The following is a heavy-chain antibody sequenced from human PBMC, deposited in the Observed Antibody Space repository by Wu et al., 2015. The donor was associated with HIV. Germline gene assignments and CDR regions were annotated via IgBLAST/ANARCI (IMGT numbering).Heavy chain of an antibody. CDR1: GYTFTSYY. D-gene: IGHD3-22*01. CDR3: ARERVDYDSSVIGLIGGTNFDY. J-gene: IGHJ4*02. V-gene: IGHV1-46*01. Sequence: QVQLVQSGAEVKKPGASVKVSCKAFGYTFTSYYMHWVRQAPGQGLEWMGIINPSGGSTSYAQKFQGRVTMTRDTSTSTVYMELSSLRSEDTAVYYCARERVDYDSSVIGLIGGTNFDYVGPRGTLVDRLL. CDR2: INPSGGST.